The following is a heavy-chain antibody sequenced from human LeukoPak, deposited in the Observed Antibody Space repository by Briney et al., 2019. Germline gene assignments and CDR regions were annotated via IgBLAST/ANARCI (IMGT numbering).Heavy chain of an antibody. Sequence: PSETLSPTCTVSGGSISSYYWSWIRQPPGKGLEWIGYIYYSGSTNYNPSLKSRVTISVDTSKNQFSLKLSSVTAADTAVYYCARARGGATTRLFDYWGQGTLVTVSS. CDR1: GGSISSYY. V-gene: IGHV4-59*01. CDR3: ARARGGATTRLFDY. D-gene: IGHD1-26*01. CDR2: IYYSGST. J-gene: IGHJ4*02.